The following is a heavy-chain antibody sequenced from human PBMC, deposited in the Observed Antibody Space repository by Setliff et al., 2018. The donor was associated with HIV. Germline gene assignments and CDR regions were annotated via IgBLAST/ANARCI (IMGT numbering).Heavy chain of an antibody. J-gene: IGHJ6*02. CDR2: IYYSGST. Sequence: PSETLSLTCTVSGGSISSHYWSWIRQPPGKGLEWIGSIYYSGSTNYNPSLKSRVTISVDTSKNQFSLKLSSVTAADTAVYYCARDRVAVAVSLIYYCGMDVWGQGTTVTVSS. D-gene: IGHD6-19*01. CDR3: ARDRVAVAVSLIYYCGMDV. CDR1: GGSISSHY. V-gene: IGHV4-59*11.